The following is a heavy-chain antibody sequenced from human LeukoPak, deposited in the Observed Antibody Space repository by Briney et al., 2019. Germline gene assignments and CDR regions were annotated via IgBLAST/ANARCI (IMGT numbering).Heavy chain of an antibody. CDR3: ASFPWDLRPT. CDR2: ISDDGTNK. CDR1: DFSFNRYL. Sequence: GKSLRLSCVVSDFSFNRYLMHWVRQAPGKGLEWVTSISDDGTNKYYSDSVRGRFTISRDNSKSTLYLQMDSLRAEDTAVYYCASFPWDLRPTWGQGTLVSVAS. J-gene: IGHJ4*02. D-gene: IGHD1-26*01. V-gene: IGHV3-30-3*01.